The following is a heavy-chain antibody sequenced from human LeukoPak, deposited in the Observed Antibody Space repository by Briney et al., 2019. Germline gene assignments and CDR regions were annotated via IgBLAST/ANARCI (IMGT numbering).Heavy chain of an antibody. V-gene: IGHV4-61*02. Sequence: PSQTLSLTCTVSGVSIANTFYYWNWLRQPAGKGLEWIGRIYTTGSTDYNPSLTSRVTISLDTARNQFSLKLSSVTAADTAVYYCARRQDGHDYWGQGTLVTVSS. CDR1: GVSIANTFYY. CDR3: ARRQDGHDY. J-gene: IGHJ4*02. CDR2: IYTTGST.